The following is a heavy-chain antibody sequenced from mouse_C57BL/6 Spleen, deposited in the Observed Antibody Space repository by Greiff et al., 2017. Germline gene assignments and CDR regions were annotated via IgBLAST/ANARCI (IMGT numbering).Heavy chain of an antibody. V-gene: IGHV14-1*01. Sequence: VQLQQSGAELVRPGASVKLSCTASGFTITGYYMHWVKQRPGQGLEWIGRIDPEGGDTEYAPQFQGKATMTADTSSNTAYLQLSSLASEDTAVYYCTTAVMDYWGQGTSVTVSS. CDR2: IDPEGGDT. CDR1: GFTITGYY. J-gene: IGHJ4*01. CDR3: TTAVMDY.